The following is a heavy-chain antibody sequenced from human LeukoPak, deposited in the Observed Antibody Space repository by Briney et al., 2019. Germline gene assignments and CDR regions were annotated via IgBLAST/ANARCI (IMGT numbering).Heavy chain of an antibody. Sequence: GGSLRLSCAASGFTFSSYAMSWVRQAPGKGLEWVSAISGSGGSTYYADSVKGRFAISRDNAKNTLYLQMNSLRAEDTAVYYCSTGWLGLDYWGRGTLVSVSS. CDR3: STGWLGLDY. J-gene: IGHJ4*02. CDR2: ISGSGGST. V-gene: IGHV3-23*01. CDR1: GFTFSSYA. D-gene: IGHD6-19*01.